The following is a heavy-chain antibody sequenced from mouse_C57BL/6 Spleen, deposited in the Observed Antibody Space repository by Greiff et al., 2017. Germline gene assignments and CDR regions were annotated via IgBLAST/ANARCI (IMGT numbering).Heavy chain of an antibody. CDR3: AREALTTVVALDY. D-gene: IGHD1-1*01. Sequence: VQLKESVAELVRPGASVKLSCTASGFNIKNTYMHWVKQRPEQGLEWIGRIDPANGNTKYAPEFQGKATITADTSSNTAYLQLSSLTSEDAAIYYCAREALTTVVALDYWGQGTTLTVSS. J-gene: IGHJ2*01. CDR1: GFNIKNTY. V-gene: IGHV14-3*01. CDR2: IDPANGNT.